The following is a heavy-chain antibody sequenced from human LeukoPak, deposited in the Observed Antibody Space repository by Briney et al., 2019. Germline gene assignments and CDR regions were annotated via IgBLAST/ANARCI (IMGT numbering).Heavy chain of an antibody. CDR1: GFTVSSNY. V-gene: IGHV3-53*05. CDR2: IYSGGST. D-gene: IGHD3-10*02. J-gene: IGHJ4*02. Sequence: GGSLRLSCAASGFTVSSNYMSWVRQAPGKGLEWVSVIYSGGSTYYADSVKGRFTISRDNSKNTLYLQMNSLRAEDTAVYYCAKDVRVGGLLGKELWDDWGQGTLVTVSS. CDR3: AKDVRVGGLLGKELWDD.